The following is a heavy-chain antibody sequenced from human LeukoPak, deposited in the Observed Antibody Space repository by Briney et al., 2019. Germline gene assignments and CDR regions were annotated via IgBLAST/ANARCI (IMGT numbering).Heavy chain of an antibody. D-gene: IGHD6-19*01. CDR1: GFTFSDSG. CDR2: IRSKADNYAT. J-gene: IGHJ5*02. CDR3: ASGIAVAGPTGDWFDP. V-gene: IGHV3-73*01. Sequence: PGGSLRLSCAASGFTFSDSGIHWVRQASGKGLEWVGHIRSKADNYATVYAASVKGRFAITRDDSENTAYLQMNSLKTEDTAVYYCASGIAVAGPTGDWFDPWGQGTLVTVSS.